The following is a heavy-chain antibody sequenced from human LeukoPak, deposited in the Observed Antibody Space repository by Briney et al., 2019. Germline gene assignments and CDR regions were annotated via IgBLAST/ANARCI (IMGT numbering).Heavy chain of an antibody. Sequence: PGGSLRLSCTTSGFTFTLYWMAWIRQSPVKGLEWVTNINQDESQQYYLESVEGRFTVSRDNARNSVYLHMNNLRVEDTAVYYCSNGIYSPSYWGRGTLVTVSS. V-gene: IGHV3-7*01. CDR2: INQDESQQ. CDR1: GFTFTLYW. D-gene: IGHD6-13*01. CDR3: SNGIYSPSY. J-gene: IGHJ4*02.